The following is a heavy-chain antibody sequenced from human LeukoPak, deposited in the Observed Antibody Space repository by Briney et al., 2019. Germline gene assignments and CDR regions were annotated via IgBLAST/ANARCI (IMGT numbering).Heavy chain of an antibody. D-gene: IGHD1-26*01. V-gene: IGHV3-33*01. Sequence: GGSLRLSCAASGFTFSSYGMHWVRQAPGKGLEWVAVIWYDGSNTYYVDSVKGRFTISRDNSKNTLYLQMNSLRAEDTAVYYCARETSGSYDYWGQGTLVTVSS. J-gene: IGHJ4*02. CDR3: ARETSGSYDY. CDR2: IWYDGSNT. CDR1: GFTFSSYG.